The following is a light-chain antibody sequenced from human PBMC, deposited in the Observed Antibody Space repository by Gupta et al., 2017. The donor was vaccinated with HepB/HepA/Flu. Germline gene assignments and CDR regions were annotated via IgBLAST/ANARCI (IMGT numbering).Light chain of an antibody. CDR2: GAS. V-gene: IGKV3-15*01. J-gene: IGKJ4*01. CDR1: QSVTNN. CDR3: QQYVNWPLT. Sequence: IVMTQSPATLSVYPGERATLSCRASQSVTNNYLAWYQQKPGQAPRLLIYGASTRATGIPARFSGSGSGTEFTLTISSLQSEDFAIYYCQQYVNWPLTFGGGTKVETK.